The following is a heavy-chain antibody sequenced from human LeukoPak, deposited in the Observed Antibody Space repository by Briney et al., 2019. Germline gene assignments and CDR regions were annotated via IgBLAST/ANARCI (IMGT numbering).Heavy chain of an antibody. CDR1: GFTFSSHW. D-gene: IGHD2-15*01. CDR3: AGATRYFDY. Sequence: PGGSLRLSCAASGFTFSSHWMTWVRQAPGKGLEWVANIKEDGSKKNYVDSVKGRFTISRDNPKNSLYLQMNSLRAEDTAVYYCAGATRYFDYWGQGTLVTVSS. CDR2: IKEDGSKK. J-gene: IGHJ4*02. V-gene: IGHV3-7*01.